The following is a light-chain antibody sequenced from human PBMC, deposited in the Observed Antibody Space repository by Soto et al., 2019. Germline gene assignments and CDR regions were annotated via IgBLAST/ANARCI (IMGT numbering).Light chain of an antibody. Sequence: ETVMTQSPATLSVSPWGRATLSCMASQSISSSYLAWYQQKPGQSPRLLIYDASNRATGIPARFSGSGSGTDFTLTISSLEPEDFAVYYCQQRSNWPPTFGQGTKVDIK. V-gene: IGKV3-11*01. CDR3: QQRSNWPPT. CDR2: DAS. CDR1: QSISSSY. J-gene: IGKJ1*01.